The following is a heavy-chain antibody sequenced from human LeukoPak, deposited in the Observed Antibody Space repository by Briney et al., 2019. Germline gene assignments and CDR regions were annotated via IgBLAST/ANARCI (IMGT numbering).Heavy chain of an antibody. Sequence: SETLSLTCTVSGGSISSYYWSWIRQPPGKGLEWIGYIYYSGSTNYNPSLKSRVTISVDTSKNQFSLKLSSVTAADTAVYYCARQGDDFWSGYANFDYWGQGTLITVSS. J-gene: IGHJ4*02. CDR1: GGSISSYY. CDR2: IYYSGST. CDR3: ARQGDDFWSGYANFDY. V-gene: IGHV4-59*08. D-gene: IGHD3-3*01.